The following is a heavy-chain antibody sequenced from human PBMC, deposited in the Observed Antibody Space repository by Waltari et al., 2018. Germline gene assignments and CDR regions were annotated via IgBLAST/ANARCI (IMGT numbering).Heavy chain of an antibody. J-gene: IGHJ6*02. CDR1: GGSINNYY. V-gene: IGHV4-59*13. Sequence: QVQLQESGPGLVKPSKTLSLTCTVSGGSINNYYWSWIRQPPGKGLEWIGFIYYSGDTNYGPSRRSRVTISIDTSKGQFSLKLTSVTAVDTAVYYCARGRLRDFDVDYQFYYAMDVWGQGTTVAVSS. CDR2: IYYSGDT. D-gene: IGHD3-9*01. CDR3: ARGRLRDFDVDYQFYYAMDV.